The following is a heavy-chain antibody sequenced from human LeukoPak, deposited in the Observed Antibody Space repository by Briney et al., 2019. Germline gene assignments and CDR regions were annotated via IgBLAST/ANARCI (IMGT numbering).Heavy chain of an antibody. CDR1: GFTFSSYE. CDR2: IISSASSI. V-gene: IGHV3-48*03. D-gene: IGHD3-3*01. Sequence: GGSLRLSCATSGFTFSSYEMSWVRQAPGKGLEWVSYIISSASSIYYADSVKGRFTISRDNANNSVYLQMNSLRAEDTAVYYCARGDFWSGLNYWGQGTLVTVSS. J-gene: IGHJ4*02. CDR3: ARGDFWSGLNY.